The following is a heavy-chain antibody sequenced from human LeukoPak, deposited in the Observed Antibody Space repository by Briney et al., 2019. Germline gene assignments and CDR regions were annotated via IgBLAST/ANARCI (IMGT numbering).Heavy chain of an antibody. Sequence: GGSLRLSCAASGFTFSSYGMHWVRQAPGKGLEWVAVISYDGSNKYYADSVKGRFTISRDNSKNTLYLQMNSLRAEDTAVYYCAKDPKPITIFGVVIDYWGQGTLVTVSS. CDR2: ISYDGSNK. CDR3: AKDPKPITIFGVVIDY. J-gene: IGHJ4*02. D-gene: IGHD3-3*01. V-gene: IGHV3-30*18. CDR1: GFTFSSYG.